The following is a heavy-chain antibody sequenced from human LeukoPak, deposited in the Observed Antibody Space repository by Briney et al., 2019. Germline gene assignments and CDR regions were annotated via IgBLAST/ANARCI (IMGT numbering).Heavy chain of an antibody. CDR2: IWYGGSNK. Sequence: GGSLRLSCAASGFTFSSYGMHWVRQAPGKGLEWVAVIWYGGSNKYYADSVRGRFTISRDNSKNTLYLQMNSLRAEDTAVYYCARSRRDGSERYYYYGMDVWGQGTTVTVSS. CDR1: GFTFSSYG. V-gene: IGHV3-33*01. CDR3: ARSRRDGSERYYYYGMDV. J-gene: IGHJ6*02. D-gene: IGHD5-24*01.